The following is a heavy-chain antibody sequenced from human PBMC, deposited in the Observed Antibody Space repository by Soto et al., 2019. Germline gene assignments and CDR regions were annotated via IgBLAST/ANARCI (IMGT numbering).Heavy chain of an antibody. J-gene: IGHJ5*02. V-gene: IGHV4-31*03. D-gene: IGHD3-10*01. Sequence: LTCTVSGGSISSGAYYWSWIRQHPGKGLEWIGYIYYSGSTYYNPSLTSRVTISIDTSKNQFSLKLSSVTAADTAVYYCACFPYGGGDWFDPWGQGTLVTVSS. CDR1: GGSISSGAYY. CDR2: IYYSGST. CDR3: ACFPYGGGDWFDP.